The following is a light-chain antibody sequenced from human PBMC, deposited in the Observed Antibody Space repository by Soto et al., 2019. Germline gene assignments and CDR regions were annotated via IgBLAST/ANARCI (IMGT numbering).Light chain of an antibody. CDR2: QTS. V-gene: IGKV3-15*01. Sequence: EIVMTQSPVTLSVSPGARATLSCRASQSVSSNVAWYQQKPGQAPRLLIYQTSARATGIPGRFSGSGSGTDFTPTISNLQSEDFALYYCQHYSGWPPVFGQGTKVDIK. J-gene: IGKJ2*01. CDR1: QSVSSN. CDR3: QHYSGWPPV.